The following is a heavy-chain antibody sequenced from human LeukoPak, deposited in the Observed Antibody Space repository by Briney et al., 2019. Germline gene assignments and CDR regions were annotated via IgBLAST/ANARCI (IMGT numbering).Heavy chain of an antibody. D-gene: IGHD6-13*01. J-gene: IGHJ4*02. CDR3: ARGRYSSSWFPDPFDY. CDR2: INHSGST. V-gene: IGHV4-34*01. CDR1: GGSISSYY. Sequence: SETLSLTCTVSGGSISSYYWSWIRQPPGKGLEWIGEINHSGSTNYNPSLKSRVTISVDTSKNQFSLKLSSVTAADTAVYYCARGRYSSSWFPDPFDYWGQGTLVTVSS.